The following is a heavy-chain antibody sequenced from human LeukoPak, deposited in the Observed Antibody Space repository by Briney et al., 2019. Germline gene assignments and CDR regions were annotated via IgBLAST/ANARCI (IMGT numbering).Heavy chain of an antibody. D-gene: IGHD2-15*01. CDR3: ATGGGSCHECDSQFDY. J-gene: IGHJ4*02. CDR1: GGSISSYY. Sequence: SETLSLTCTVSGGSISSYYWSWIRQPPGKGLEWIGYIYYSGSTNYNPSLKSRVTISVDTSKNQFSLKLSSVTAADTAVYYCATGGGSCHECDSQFDYWSLGTLVTVST. V-gene: IGHV4-59*08. CDR2: IYYSGST.